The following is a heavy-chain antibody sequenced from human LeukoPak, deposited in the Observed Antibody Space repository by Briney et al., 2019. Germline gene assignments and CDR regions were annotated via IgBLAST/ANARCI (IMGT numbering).Heavy chain of an antibody. V-gene: IGHV1-18*01. CDR1: GYTFTSYG. D-gene: IGHD3-9*01. Sequence: ASVKVSCKASGYTFTSYGISWVRQAPGQGLEWMGWISAYNGNTNYAQKLQGRVTMTTDTSTSTAYMELRSLRSDDTVVYKRATAYDILSGPYSWGQGTLVTVSS. CDR3: ATAYDILSGPYS. J-gene: IGHJ4*02. CDR2: ISAYNGNT.